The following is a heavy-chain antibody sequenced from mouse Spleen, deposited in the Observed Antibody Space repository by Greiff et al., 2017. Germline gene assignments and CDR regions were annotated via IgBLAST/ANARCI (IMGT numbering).Heavy chain of an antibody. CDR1: GFTFSDYY. V-gene: IGHV5-16*01. CDR3: AREDYYGSSIDY. CDR2: INYDGSST. D-gene: IGHD1-1*01. J-gene: IGHJ2*01. Sequence: EVKLVESEGGLVQPGSSMKLSCTASGFTFSDYYMAWVRQVPEKGLEWVANINYDGSSTYYLDSLKSRFIISRDNAKNILYLQMSSLKSEDTATYYCAREDYYGSSIDYWGQGTTLTVSS.